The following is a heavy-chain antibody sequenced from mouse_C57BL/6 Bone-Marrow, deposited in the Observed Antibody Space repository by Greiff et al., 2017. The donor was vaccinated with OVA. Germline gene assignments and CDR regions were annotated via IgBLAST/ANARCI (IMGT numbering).Heavy chain of an antibody. J-gene: IGHJ2*01. V-gene: IGHV1-42*01. CDR3: ARRRGLYGSSLYFDY. CDR1: GYSFTGYY. D-gene: IGHD1-1*01. CDR2: INPSTGGT. Sequence: EVKLQQSGPELVKPGASVKISCKASGYSFTGYYMNWVKQSPEKSLEWIGEINPSTGGTTYNQKFKAKATLTVDKSSSTAYMQLKSLTSEDSAVYYCARRRGLYGSSLYFDYWGQGTTLTVSS.